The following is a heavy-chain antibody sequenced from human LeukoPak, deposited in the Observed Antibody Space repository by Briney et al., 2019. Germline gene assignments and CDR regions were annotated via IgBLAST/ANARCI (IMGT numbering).Heavy chain of an antibody. CDR1: GFTFSTYG. CDR3: AKDRSRYCTNGVCYTLDY. Sequence: GGSLRLSCPASGFTFSTYGMHWVRQAPGKGLEWVAVISYDGSNKYYVDSVKGRFTISRDNSRDMLYLQMNSLRAEDTAVHYCAKDRSRYCTNGVCYTLDYWGQGTLVTVSS. CDR2: ISYDGSNK. D-gene: IGHD2-8*01. V-gene: IGHV3-30*18. J-gene: IGHJ4*02.